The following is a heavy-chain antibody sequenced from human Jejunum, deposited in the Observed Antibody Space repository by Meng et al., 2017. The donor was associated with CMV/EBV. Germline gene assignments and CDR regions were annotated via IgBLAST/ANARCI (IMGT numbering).Heavy chain of an antibody. D-gene: IGHD4-11*01. Sequence: EVQLLDAGGGLLQPGGSLRLSCAASGFSFSTYGMNWVRQVPGKGLQWVSLINGNGLNTYYADSVKGRFTISRDNSKNTLYLQMSSLRAEDTAIYYCATLGVTTLPSDYWGQGTLVTVSS. V-gene: IGHV3-23*01. CDR1: GFSFSTYG. CDR2: INGNGLNT. J-gene: IGHJ4*02. CDR3: ATLGVTTLPSDY.